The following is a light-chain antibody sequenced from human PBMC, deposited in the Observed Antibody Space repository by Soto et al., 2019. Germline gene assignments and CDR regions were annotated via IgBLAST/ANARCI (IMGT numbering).Light chain of an antibody. V-gene: IGLV1-40*01. CDR2: NNT. Sequence: QSVLTQPPSVSGAPGQRVTISCTGSNSNIGADYEVYWYQQFPGTAPKLLISNNTNRPSGVPDRFSGSRSGTSASLAITGLQSEDEADYYCQSFDSSLPGPIFGVGTKLTVL. CDR1: NSNIGADYE. CDR3: QSFDSSLPGPI. J-gene: IGLJ2*01.